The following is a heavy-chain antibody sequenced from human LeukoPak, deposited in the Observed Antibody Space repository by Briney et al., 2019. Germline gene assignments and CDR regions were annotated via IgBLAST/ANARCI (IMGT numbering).Heavy chain of an antibody. J-gene: IGHJ4*02. V-gene: IGHV3-23*01. CDR2: ISGTGGST. CDR1: GFTFSSYA. CDR3: AKTSWEAGLCFDY. Sequence: QPGGSLRLSCAASGFTFSSYAMSWVRQAPGKGLEWVSAISGTGGSTYYADSVKGRFTISRDNSKNTLYLQMNSLKAEDTAVYYCAKTSWEAGLCFDYWGQGTLVTVSS. D-gene: IGHD1-14*01.